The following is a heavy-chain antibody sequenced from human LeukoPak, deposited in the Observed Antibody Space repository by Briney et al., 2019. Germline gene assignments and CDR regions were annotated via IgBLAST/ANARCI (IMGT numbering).Heavy chain of an antibody. CDR3: ARTRRVWVGATRGNNWFDP. V-gene: IGHV4-61*02. Sequence: PSETLSLTCTVSGGSISSGGYYWSWIRQPAGKGLEWIGRIFTSGSTNYNPSLKSRVTISVDRSKNRFSLKLSSVTAADTAVYYCARTRRVWVGATRGNNWFDPWGQGTLVTVSS. J-gene: IGHJ5*02. D-gene: IGHD1-26*01. CDR1: GGSISSGGYY. CDR2: IFTSGST.